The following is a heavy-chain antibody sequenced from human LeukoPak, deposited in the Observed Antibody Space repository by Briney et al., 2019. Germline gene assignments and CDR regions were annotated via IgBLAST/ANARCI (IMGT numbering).Heavy chain of an antibody. Sequence: SQTLSLTCAISGDSVSSNNAGWSWIRQSPTRGLEWLGRTYYRSKWFTDYADSVKSRITINPDTSKNQFSLQLNSVTPEDTAVYYCARDLESGSYEHYFDYWGQGTLVTVTS. D-gene: IGHD1-26*01. CDR3: ARDLESGSYEHYFDY. CDR1: GDSVSSNNAG. J-gene: IGHJ4*02. V-gene: IGHV6-1*01. CDR2: TYYRSKWFT.